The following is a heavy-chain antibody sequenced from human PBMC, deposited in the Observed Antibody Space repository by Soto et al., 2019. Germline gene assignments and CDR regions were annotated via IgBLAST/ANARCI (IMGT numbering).Heavy chain of an antibody. V-gene: IGHV3-48*03. CDR3: ARVEGSIAARPWVY. CDR1: GFTFSSYE. Sequence: GGSLRLSCAASGFTFSSYEMNWVRQAPGKGLEGVSYISSSGSTIYYADSVKGRFTISRDNAKNSLYLQMNSLRAEDTAVYYCARVEGSIAARPWVYWGQGTLVTVSS. J-gene: IGHJ4*02. D-gene: IGHD6-6*01. CDR2: ISSSGSTI.